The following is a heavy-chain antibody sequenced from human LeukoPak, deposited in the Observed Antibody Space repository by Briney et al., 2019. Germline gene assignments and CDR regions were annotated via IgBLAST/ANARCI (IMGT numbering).Heavy chain of an antibody. D-gene: IGHD6-19*01. CDR3: ARETDGGTVAGTQYYYYYYMDV. J-gene: IGHJ6*03. CDR2: VFYSGST. V-gene: IGHV4-59*01. CDR1: GGSISSYY. Sequence: SETLSLTCTISGGSISSYYWSWIRQPPGKGLEWIGYVFYSGSTNYNPSLKSRVTISIDTSKHQFSLKLSSVTAADTAVYYCARETDGGTVAGTQYYYYYYMDVWGKGTTVTVSS.